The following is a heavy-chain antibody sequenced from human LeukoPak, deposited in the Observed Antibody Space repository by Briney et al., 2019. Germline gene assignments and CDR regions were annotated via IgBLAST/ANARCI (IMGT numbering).Heavy chain of an antibody. CDR3: ARGPITMIVADAFDI. D-gene: IGHD3-22*01. J-gene: IGHJ3*02. V-gene: IGHV4-59*12. CDR2: IYYSGST. Sequence: EPSETLSLTCTVSGGSISSYYWSRIRQPPGKGLEWIGYIYYSGSTNYNPSLKSRVTISVDTSKNQFSLKLSSVTAADTAVYYCARGPITMIVADAFDIWGQGTMVTVSS. CDR1: GGSISSYY.